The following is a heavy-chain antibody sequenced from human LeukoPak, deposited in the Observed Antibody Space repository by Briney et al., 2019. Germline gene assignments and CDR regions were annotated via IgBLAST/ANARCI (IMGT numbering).Heavy chain of an antibody. D-gene: IGHD5-18*01. V-gene: IGHV3-21*01. CDR2: ISSSSSYI. J-gene: IGHJ4*02. Sequence: GGSLRLSCAASGFTFSSYSMNWVRQAPGKGLEWVSSISSSSSYIYYADSVKGRFTISRDNAKNSLYLQMNSLRAEDTAVYYCARDPSTWMQLWLTGYFDYWGQGTLVTVSS. CDR1: GFTFSSYS. CDR3: ARDPSTWMQLWLTGYFDY.